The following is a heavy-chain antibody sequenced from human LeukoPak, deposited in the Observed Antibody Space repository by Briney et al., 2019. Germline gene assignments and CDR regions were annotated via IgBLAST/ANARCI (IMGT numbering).Heavy chain of an antibody. CDR3: ARERGRYSYGRYFDY. D-gene: IGHD5-18*01. CDR1: GGSISSYY. CDR2: IYYSGST. J-gene: IGHJ4*02. Sequence: SETLSLTCTVSGGSISSYYWSWIRQPPGKGLEWIGYIYYSGSTNYNPSLKSRVTISVDTSKNQFSLKLSSVTAADTAVYYCARERGRYSYGRYFDYWGQGTLVTVSS. V-gene: IGHV4-59*01.